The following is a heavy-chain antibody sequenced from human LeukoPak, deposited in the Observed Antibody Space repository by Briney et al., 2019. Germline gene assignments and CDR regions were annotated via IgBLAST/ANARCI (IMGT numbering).Heavy chain of an antibody. Sequence: GESLKISCMCSGYSFTTYWIGWVRQMPGKGLEWMGIIYPGDSDTRYSPSFQGQVTISADKSISTAYLQWGILRASDTAMYYCARRASNGYFDYWGQGTLVTVSS. CDR2: IYPGDSDT. CDR1: GYSFTTYW. V-gene: IGHV5-51*01. J-gene: IGHJ4*02. CDR3: ARRASNGYFDY. D-gene: IGHD2-8*01.